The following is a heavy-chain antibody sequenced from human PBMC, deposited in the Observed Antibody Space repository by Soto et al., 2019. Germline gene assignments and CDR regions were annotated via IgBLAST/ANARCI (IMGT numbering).Heavy chain of an antibody. J-gene: IGHJ6*02. Sequence: GGSLRLSCAASGFTFDDYAMHWVRQAPGKGLEWVSGISWNSGSIGYADSVKGRFTISRDNAKNSLYLQMNSLRAEDTALYYCAKDMGYLSRTSCYRGGAYYYYGMDVWGQGTTVTVSS. CDR3: AKDMGYLSRTSCYRGGAYYYYGMDV. D-gene: IGHD2-2*01. CDR1: GFTFDDYA. V-gene: IGHV3-9*01. CDR2: ISWNSGSI.